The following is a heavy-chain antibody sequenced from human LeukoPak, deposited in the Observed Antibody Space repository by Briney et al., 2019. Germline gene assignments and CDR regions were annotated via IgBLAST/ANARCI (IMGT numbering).Heavy chain of an antibody. CDR3: ARVSSSSWYADAFDI. V-gene: IGHV1-46*01. D-gene: IGHD6-13*01. CDR2: INPSGGST. CDR1: GYTFTSNY. J-gene: IGHJ3*02. Sequence: ASVKVSCKAFGYTFTSNYMHWVRQAPGQGPEWMGIINPSGGSTSYAQKFQGRVTMTRDMSTSTVYMELSSLRSEDTAVYYCARVSSSSWYADAFDIWGQGTMVTVSS.